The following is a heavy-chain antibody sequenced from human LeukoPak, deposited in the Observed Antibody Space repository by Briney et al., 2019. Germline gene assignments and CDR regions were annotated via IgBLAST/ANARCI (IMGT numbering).Heavy chain of an antibody. CDR1: GGSISSYY. V-gene: IGHV4-59*08. J-gene: IGHJ4*02. CDR3: ASQLRYYYGSRSYYPTPFNY. Sequence: SETLSLTCTVSGGSISSYYWSWIRQPPGKGLEWIGYIYYSGSTNYNPSLKSRVTISVDTSKNQFSLKLSSVTAADTAVYYCASQLRYYYGSRSYYPTPFNYWGQGTLVTVSS. CDR2: IYYSGST. D-gene: IGHD3-10*01.